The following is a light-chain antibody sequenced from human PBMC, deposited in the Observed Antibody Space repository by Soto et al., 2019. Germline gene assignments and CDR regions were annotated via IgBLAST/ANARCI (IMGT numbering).Light chain of an antibody. CDR1: QDINSW. CDR3: QQANSFPFT. J-gene: IGKJ4*01. V-gene: IGKV1-12*02. Sequence: DIQMTQSPSSVSASVGARVTITCRASQDINSWLAWYQQKPGKAPKLLIYAASSLQSGVPSRISGSGSGTDFTLTISSLQPEDFATYYCQQANSFPFTFGGGTKVEI. CDR2: AAS.